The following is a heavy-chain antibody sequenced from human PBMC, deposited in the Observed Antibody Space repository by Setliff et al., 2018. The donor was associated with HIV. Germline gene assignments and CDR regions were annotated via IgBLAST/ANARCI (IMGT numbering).Heavy chain of an antibody. CDR2: INTNTGNP. CDR3: ARDESDSLYYKDYYYMDV. V-gene: IGHV7-4-1*02. J-gene: IGHJ6*03. CDR1: GYTFTKYA. Sequence: ASVKVSCKASGYTFTKYAMNWVRQAPGQGLEWMGWINTNTGNPTYAQGFTGRFVFSLDTSVSTAYLQISSLKAEDTAVYYCARDESDSLYYKDYYYMDVSCKGGHRLL. D-gene: IGHD3-10*01.